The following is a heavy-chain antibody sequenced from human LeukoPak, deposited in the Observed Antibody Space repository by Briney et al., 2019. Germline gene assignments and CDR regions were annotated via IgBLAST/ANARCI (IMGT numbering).Heavy chain of an antibody. D-gene: IGHD6-13*01. V-gene: IGHV4-4*09. CDR3: ASVKESSSWYFGYYYYMDV. Sequence: PSETLSLTCTVSGGSISSYYWSWIRQPPGKGLESIGYIYTSGSTNYNPSLKSRVTISVDTSKNQFSLKLSSVTAADTAVYYCASVKESSSWYFGYYYYMDVWGKGTTVTVSS. CDR2: IYTSGST. CDR1: GGSISSYY. J-gene: IGHJ6*03.